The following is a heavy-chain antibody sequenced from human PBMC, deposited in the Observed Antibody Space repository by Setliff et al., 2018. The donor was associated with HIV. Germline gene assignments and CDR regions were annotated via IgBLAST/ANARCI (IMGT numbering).Heavy chain of an antibody. CDR1: GFTFSSYS. V-gene: IGHV3-21*01. D-gene: IGHD6-19*01. J-gene: IGHJ1*01. CDR3: AGESSIAVAEYFQH. CDR2: ISSSSSSYT. Sequence: PGGSLRLSCAASGFTFSSYSMNWVRQAPGKGLEWVSYISSSSSSYTHYADSVKGRFTISRDNAKNSLYLQMNTLRAEDTAVYFCAGESSIAVAEYFQHWGQGTLVTVSS.